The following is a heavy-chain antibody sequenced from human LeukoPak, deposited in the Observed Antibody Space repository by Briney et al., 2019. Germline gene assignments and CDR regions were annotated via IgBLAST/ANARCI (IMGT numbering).Heavy chain of an antibody. CDR1: GYSISSGYY. CDR2: IYHSGST. J-gene: IGHJ4*02. Sequence: SETLSPTCAVSGYSISSGYYWGWIRQPPEKGLEWIGSIYHSGSTYYNPSLKSRVTISVDTSKNQFSLKLSSVTAADTAVYYCARLRGYFDYWGQGTLVTVSS. D-gene: IGHD1-26*01. CDR3: ARLRGYFDY. V-gene: IGHV4-38-2*01.